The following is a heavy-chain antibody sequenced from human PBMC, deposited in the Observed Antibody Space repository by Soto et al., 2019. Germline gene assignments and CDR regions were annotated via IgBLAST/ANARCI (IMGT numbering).Heavy chain of an antibody. Sequence: ASETLSLTCTVSGGSISSYYWSWIRQPPGKGLEWIGYIYYSGSTNYNPSLKSRVTISVDTSKNQFSLKLSSVTAADTAVYYCARTYYYDSSGSPRFDYWGQGTLVTVSS. J-gene: IGHJ4*02. CDR2: IYYSGST. CDR3: ARTYYYDSSGSPRFDY. CDR1: GGSISSYY. V-gene: IGHV4-59*01. D-gene: IGHD3-22*01.